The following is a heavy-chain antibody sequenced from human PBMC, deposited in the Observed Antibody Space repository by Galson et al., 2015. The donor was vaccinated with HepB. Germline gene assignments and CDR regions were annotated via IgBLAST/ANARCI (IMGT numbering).Heavy chain of an antibody. J-gene: IGHJ4*02. D-gene: IGHD3-22*01. CDR1: GDSVSNSYAA. Sequence: CAISGDSVSNSYAAWNWIRQSPSRGLEWLGRTYYRSKWYNDYANSVKSRVTINSDTSKNQFSLHLKSVTPDDTAVYYCAREIHKYFYDSSGYDYWGQGSLVTVSS. CDR3: AREIHKYFYDSSGYDY. CDR2: TYYRSKWYN. V-gene: IGHV6-1*01.